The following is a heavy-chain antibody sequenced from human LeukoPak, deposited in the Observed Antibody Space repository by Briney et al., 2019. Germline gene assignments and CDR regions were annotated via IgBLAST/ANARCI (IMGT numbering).Heavy chain of an antibody. D-gene: IGHD3-3*01. CDR3: AKVGDFWSGKFDY. Sequence: GGSLRLSCAASGFTVSSNEMSWVRQAPGKGLEWVSAISGSGGSTYYADSVKGRFTISRDNSKNTLYLQMNSLRAEDTAVYYCAKVGDFWSGKFDYWGQGTLVTVSS. CDR1: GFTVSSNE. V-gene: IGHV3-23*01. CDR2: ISGSGGST. J-gene: IGHJ4*02.